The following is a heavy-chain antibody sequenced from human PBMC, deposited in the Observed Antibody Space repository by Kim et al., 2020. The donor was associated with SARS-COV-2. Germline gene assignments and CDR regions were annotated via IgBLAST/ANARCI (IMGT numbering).Heavy chain of an antibody. V-gene: IGHV1-46*01. CDR3: ARNSDSGLDY. D-gene: IGHD3-10*01. Sequence: STSCAPKFQGRVTMTRGPSTSTVYMELSRLRSDDTAVYYCARNSDSGLDYWGQGTLITVSS. J-gene: IGHJ4*02. CDR2: ST.